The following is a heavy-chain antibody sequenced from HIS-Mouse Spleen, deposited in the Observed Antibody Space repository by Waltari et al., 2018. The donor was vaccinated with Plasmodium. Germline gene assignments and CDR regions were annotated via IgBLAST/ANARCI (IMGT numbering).Heavy chain of an antibody. CDR2: IYYSGST. D-gene: IGHD6-6*01. Sequence: LVKPSETLSLTCTVSGGSISSYYWSWIRQPPGKGLEWIAYIYYSGSTNYNPSLKSRVTISVDTSKNQFSLKLSSVTAADTAVFYCARGGYSSSSYYFDYWGQGTLVTVSS. CDR3: ARGGYSSSSYYFDY. J-gene: IGHJ4*02. V-gene: IGHV4-59*01. CDR1: GGSISSYY.